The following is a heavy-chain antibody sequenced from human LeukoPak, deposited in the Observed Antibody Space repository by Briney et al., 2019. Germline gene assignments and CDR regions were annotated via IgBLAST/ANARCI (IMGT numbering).Heavy chain of an antibody. J-gene: IGHJ4*02. D-gene: IGHD2-15*01. CDR1: GFTLSHYA. CDR2: ISDDGSNK. Sequence: PGGSLRLSCTASGFTLSHYAMHWIRQAPGKGLEWVAVISDDGSNKYYADSVRGRFNISRDNSKNTLYVQMDSLRVEDTAVYYCARDLCSAGWFPDFWGQGTLVTVSS. CDR3: ARDLCSAGWFPDF. V-gene: IGHV3-30*01.